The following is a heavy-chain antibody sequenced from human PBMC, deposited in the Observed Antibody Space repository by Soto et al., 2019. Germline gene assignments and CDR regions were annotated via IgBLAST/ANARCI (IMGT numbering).Heavy chain of an antibody. J-gene: IGHJ3*02. CDR2: IYYTGST. CDR1: GGSTSDEYY. V-gene: IGHV4-30-4*01. Sequence: SETLSLTCAVSGGSTSDEYYWSWIRQPPGKGLEWIAYIYYTGSTYYDPSLRSRVTISIDTSKNQFSLKINSVTAADTAVYYCARAPYRGSNSRGAFDIWGQGTMVT. CDR3: ARAPYRGSNSRGAFDI. D-gene: IGHD7-27*01.